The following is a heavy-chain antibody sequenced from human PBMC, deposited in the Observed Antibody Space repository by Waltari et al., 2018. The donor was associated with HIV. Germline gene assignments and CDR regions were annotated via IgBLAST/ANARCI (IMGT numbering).Heavy chain of an antibody. CDR3: VALRTVTGTIDK. CDR2: IYYNAVS. V-gene: IGHV4-39*01. D-gene: IGHD6-19*01. CDR1: TGYITQSYY. Sequence: QLQLQESGPALVKPSETLSLTCTVSTGYITQSYYWGWVRQFPGTGLEWIGSIYYNAVSTYAPSLKSRVALSVEMSKNQFSLTFTAVSAADTSRYFCVALRTVTGTIDKWGQGTLVTVS. J-gene: IGHJ4*02.